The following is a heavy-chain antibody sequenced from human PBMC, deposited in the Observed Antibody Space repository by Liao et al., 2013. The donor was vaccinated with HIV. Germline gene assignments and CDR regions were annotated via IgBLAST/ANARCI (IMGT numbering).Heavy chain of an antibody. CDR1: GDLIRRDNYY. J-gene: IGHJ2*01. Sequence: QVRLQESGPGLVKPSQTLSLTCTVSGDLIRRDNYYWTWIRQPAGKGLEWIGHIYTGMSTTGTTNYNPSLKSRVSISADTSSNHVSLKLTSVTAADTAVYYYARVQWEPAPNWYSDLWGRGTLVIVSS. CDR2: IYTGMSTTGTT. D-gene: IGHD1-26*01. V-gene: IGHV4-61*02. CDR3: ARVQWEPAPNWYSDL.